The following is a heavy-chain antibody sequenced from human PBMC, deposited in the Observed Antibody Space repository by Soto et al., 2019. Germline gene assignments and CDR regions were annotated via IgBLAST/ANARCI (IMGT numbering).Heavy chain of an antibody. V-gene: IGHV1-69*02. J-gene: IGHJ3*02. CDR2: IIPILGIA. CDR1: GGTFSSYT. D-gene: IGHD2-2*01. Sequence: SVKVSCKASGGTFSSYTISWVRQAPGQGLEWMGRIIPILGIANYAQKFQGRVTITADKSTSTAYMELSSLRSEDTAVYYCAAMSGNQTSTAAVDSWGQGIMVTV. CDR3: AAMSGNQTSTAAVDS.